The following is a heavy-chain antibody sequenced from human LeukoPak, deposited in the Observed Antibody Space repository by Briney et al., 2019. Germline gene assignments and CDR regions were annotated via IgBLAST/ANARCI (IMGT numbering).Heavy chain of an antibody. V-gene: IGHV1-8*01. CDR3: ARGRWGNYGFDY. D-gene: IGHD4-11*01. Sequence: ASVKVSCKASGYTFTSYDINWVRQATGQGLEWMGWMNPNSGNTGYAQKFQGRVTMTRNTSISTAYMELGSLRSEDTAVYYCARGRWGNYGFDYWGQGTLVTVSS. CDR1: GYTFTSYD. J-gene: IGHJ4*02. CDR2: MNPNSGNT.